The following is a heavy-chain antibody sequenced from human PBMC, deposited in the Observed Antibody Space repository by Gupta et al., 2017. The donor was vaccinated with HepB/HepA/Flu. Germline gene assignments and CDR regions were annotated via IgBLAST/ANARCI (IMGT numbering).Heavy chain of an antibody. J-gene: IGHJ5*02. CDR1: GYKFASYD. V-gene: IGHV1-8*02. D-gene: IGHD4-17*01. CDR3: ARGLLDYGGKLNWFDT. CDR2: MNPASGNT. Sequence: QEQLVQSGAEMRKPGASVKVSCKASGYKFASYDIVWLRQATGQGLEWMGWMNPASGNTGYSQKFQGRVTITRDYSMDTSYMELNSLKSDDTAVYYCARGLLDYGGKLNWFDTWGQGTLVTVSS.